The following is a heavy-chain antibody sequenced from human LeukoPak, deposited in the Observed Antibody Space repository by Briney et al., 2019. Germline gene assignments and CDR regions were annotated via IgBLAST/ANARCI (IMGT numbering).Heavy chain of an antibody. J-gene: IGHJ5*02. CDR3: ARVELGAVAGWFDP. V-gene: IGHV4-59*01. CDR2: IYYSGST. Sequence: SETLSLTCTVSGGSISSYYWSWIRQPPGKGLEWIGYIYYSGSTNYNPSLKNRVTISVDTSKNQFSLKLSSVTAADTAVYYCARVELGAVAGWFDPWGQGTLVTVSS. CDR1: GGSISSYY. D-gene: IGHD6-19*01.